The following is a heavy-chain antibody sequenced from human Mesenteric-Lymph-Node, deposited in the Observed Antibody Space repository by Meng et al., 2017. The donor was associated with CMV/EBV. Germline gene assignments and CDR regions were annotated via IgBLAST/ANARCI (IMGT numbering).Heavy chain of an antibody. CDR1: GFTYSNYH. CDR2: IWYDGSNK. Sequence: GESLKISCAASGFTYSNYHMHWVRQAPGKGLEWVAVIWYDGSNKYYADSVKGLFTISRDNSNNTLYLQMNSLRADDTAFYYCAIDNYGMDVWGQGTTVTVSS. J-gene: IGHJ6*02. V-gene: IGHV3-33*01. CDR3: AIDNYGMDV.